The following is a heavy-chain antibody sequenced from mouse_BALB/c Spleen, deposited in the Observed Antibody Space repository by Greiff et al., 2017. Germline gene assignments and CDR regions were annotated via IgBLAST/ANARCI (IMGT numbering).Heavy chain of an antibody. D-gene: IGHD2-3*01. CDR3: ASSDGYYLFAY. J-gene: IGHJ3*01. CDR1: GYTFSSYW. CDR2: ILPGSGST. V-gene: IGHV1-9*01. Sequence: QVHVKQSGAELMKPGASVKISCKATGYTFSSYWIEWVKQRPGHGLEWIGEILPGSGSTNYNEKFKGKATFTADTSSNTAYMQLSSLTSEDSAVYYCASSDGYYLFAYWGQGTLVTVSA.